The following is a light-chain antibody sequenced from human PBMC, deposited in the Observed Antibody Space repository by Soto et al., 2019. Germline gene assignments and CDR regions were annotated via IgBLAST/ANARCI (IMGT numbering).Light chain of an antibody. J-gene: IGKJ1*01. V-gene: IGKV1-5*03. Sequence: DIQMTQSPSTLSSSIGDRVTITCRASQTISSWLAWYQQKPGKAPKLLIYEAFNLESGVPSRFSGSGSGTEFTLTIFSLQPDDFATYYCQQYHSYPWTCGQGTKVAIK. CDR1: QTISSW. CDR2: EAF. CDR3: QQYHSYPWT.